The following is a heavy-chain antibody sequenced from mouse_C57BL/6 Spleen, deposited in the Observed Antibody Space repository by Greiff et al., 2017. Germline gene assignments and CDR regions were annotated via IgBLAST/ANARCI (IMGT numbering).Heavy chain of an antibody. CDR3: SRRDLPSYAMDY. Sequence: QVQLQQPGAELVKPGASVKLSCKASGYTFTSYWMHWVKQRPGQGLEWIGMIHPNSGSTNYNEKFKSKATLTVDKSSSTAYMQLSSLTSEDSAVYYCSRRDLPSYAMDYWGQGTSVTVSS. J-gene: IGHJ4*01. D-gene: IGHD5-5*01. CDR2: IHPNSGST. CDR1: GYTFTSYW. V-gene: IGHV1-64*01.